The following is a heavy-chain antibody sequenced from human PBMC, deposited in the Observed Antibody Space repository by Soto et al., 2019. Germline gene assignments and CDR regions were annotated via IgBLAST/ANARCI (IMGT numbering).Heavy chain of an antibody. CDR2: IIPIFGTA. CDR3: ARDQYTVRDGYGYYYGMDV. Sequence: GASVKVSCKASGGTFSSYAISWVRQAPGQGLEWMGGIIPIFGTANYAQKFQGRVTITADESTSTAYMELSSLRFEDTAVYYCARDQYTVRDGYGYYYGMDVWGQGTTVTVSS. CDR1: GGTFSSYA. V-gene: IGHV1-69*13. J-gene: IGHJ6*02. D-gene: IGHD5-12*01.